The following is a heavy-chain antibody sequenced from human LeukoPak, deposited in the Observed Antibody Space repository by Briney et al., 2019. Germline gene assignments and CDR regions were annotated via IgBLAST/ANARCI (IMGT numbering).Heavy chain of an antibody. J-gene: IGHJ4*02. V-gene: IGHV3-9*01. Sequence: PGRSLRLSCAASGFTFDDYAMHWVRQAPGKGLEWVSGISWNSGSIGYADSVKGRFTISRDNAKNSLYLQMNSLRAEDTAVYYCASAERYSGYDWDHFDYWGQGTLVTVSS. CDR3: ASAERYSGYDWDHFDY. D-gene: IGHD5-12*01. CDR2: ISWNSGSI. CDR1: GFTFDDYA.